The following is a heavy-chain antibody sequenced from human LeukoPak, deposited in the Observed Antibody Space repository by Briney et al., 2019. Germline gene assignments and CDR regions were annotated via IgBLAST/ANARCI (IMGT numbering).Heavy chain of an antibody. CDR2: INHSGST. D-gene: IGHD3-16*01. CDR3: ARYSYDYVWGSYAY. CDR1: GGSFSGYY. V-gene: IGHV4-34*01. J-gene: IGHJ4*02. Sequence: SETLSLTCAVYGGSFSGYYWSWIRQPPGKGLDWIGEINHSGSTNYNPSLKSRVTISVDTSKNQFSLKLSSVTAADTAVYYCARYSYDYVWGSYAYWGQGTLVTVSS.